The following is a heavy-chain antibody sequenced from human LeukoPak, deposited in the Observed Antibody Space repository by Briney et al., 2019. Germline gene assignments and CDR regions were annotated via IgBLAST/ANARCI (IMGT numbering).Heavy chain of an antibody. CDR1: RYSFTSYW. J-gene: IGHJ4*02. Sequence: GESLKIPCKGSRYSFTSYWLGGVRQMPGKGLEGMGINYPGDSDTRYSQSYQGQVTISADKSISTAYLQWSSLKASDTAVYYCGRQKSSGWLSHQDYWGQGTLVTVSS. CDR2: NYPGDSDT. CDR3: GRQKSSGWLSHQDY. V-gene: IGHV5-51*01. D-gene: IGHD6-19*01.